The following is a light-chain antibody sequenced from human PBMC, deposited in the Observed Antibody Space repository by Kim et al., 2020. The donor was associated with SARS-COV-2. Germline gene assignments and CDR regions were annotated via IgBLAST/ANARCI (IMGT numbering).Light chain of an antibody. J-gene: IGLJ3*02. CDR1: TGAVPSGYF. Sequence: QAVVTQEPSLTVSPTCISSTGAVPSGYFPKWFPQKSGQAPKTLIYNTTNKHSWTPARFSGSLLGDKAALTLSDVQPEDGTEHCCPLYYGAGQVFGGGTQLTVL. V-gene: IGLV7-43*01. CDR2: NTT. CDR3: PLYYGAGQV.